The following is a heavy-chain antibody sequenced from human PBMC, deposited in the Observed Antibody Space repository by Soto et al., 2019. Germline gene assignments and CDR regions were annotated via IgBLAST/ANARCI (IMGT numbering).Heavy chain of an antibody. Sequence: EVQLLESGGGLVQPGGSLRLSCAASGFTFSSYAMSWVRQAPGKGLEWVSAISGSGGSTYYADSVKGRFTISRDNSKNTLYLQMHSLRAEDTAVYYCAKDLLGYCSGGSCYSFDYWGQGTLVTVSS. CDR2: ISGSGGST. CDR3: AKDLLGYCSGGSCYSFDY. D-gene: IGHD2-15*01. CDR1: GFTFSSYA. V-gene: IGHV3-23*01. J-gene: IGHJ4*02.